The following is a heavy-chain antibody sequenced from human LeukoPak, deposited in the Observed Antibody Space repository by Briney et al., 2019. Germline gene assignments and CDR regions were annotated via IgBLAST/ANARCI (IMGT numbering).Heavy chain of an antibody. D-gene: IGHD3-22*01. CDR3: AREGLVVITSTGYFDY. CDR2: ISYDGSNK. J-gene: IGHJ4*02. CDR1: GFTSSNAW. V-gene: IGHV3-30-3*01. Sequence: PGGSLRLSCAASGFTSSNAWMSWVRQAPGKGLEWVAVISYDGSNKYYADSVKGRFTISRDNSKNTLYLQMNSLRAEDTAVYYCAREGLVVITSTGYFDYWGQGTLVTVSS.